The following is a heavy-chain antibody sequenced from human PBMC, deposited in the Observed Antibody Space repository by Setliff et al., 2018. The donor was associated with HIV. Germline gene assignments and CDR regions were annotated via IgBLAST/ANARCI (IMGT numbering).Heavy chain of an antibody. D-gene: IGHD5-18*01. J-gene: IGHJ3*02. CDR1: GGSISSGGYY. CDR2: IYYSGST. Sequence: PSETLSLTCIVSGGSISSGGYYWTWIRQYPGKGLELIGYIYYSGSTKYNPSLKSRLTISVDTSKNQFSLKLRSVTAADTAFYYCARGVTHPPPFGAFDIWGLGTLVTVSS. CDR3: ARGVTHPPPFGAFDI. V-gene: IGHV4-61*08.